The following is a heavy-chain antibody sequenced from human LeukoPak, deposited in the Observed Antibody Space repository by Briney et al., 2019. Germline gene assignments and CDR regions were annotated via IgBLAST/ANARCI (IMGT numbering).Heavy chain of an antibody. CDR3: ARSILEMATITEGTSFDY. D-gene: IGHD5-24*01. CDR2: MNPNSGNT. V-gene: IGHV1-8*01. J-gene: IGHJ4*02. Sequence: GASVKVSCKASGYTFTSYDINWVRQATGHGLEWMGWMNPNSGNTGYAQKFQGRGTMTRNTSISTAYMELSSLRSEDTAVYYCARSILEMATITEGTSFDYWGQGTLVTVSS. CDR1: GYTFTSYD.